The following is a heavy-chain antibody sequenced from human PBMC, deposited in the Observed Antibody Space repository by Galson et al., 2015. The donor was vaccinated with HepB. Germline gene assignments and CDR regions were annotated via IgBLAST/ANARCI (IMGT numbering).Heavy chain of an antibody. CDR1: GFTSNHYK. Sequence: SLRLSCAATSGFTSNHYKIHWVRHVPGKGLVWVAYIDSDERGTKYADSVKGRFTVSRDSSTSTLYLQMNGLRADDTAIYYCVRGTTAPDYWGQGTLVTVSS. J-gene: IGHJ4*02. D-gene: IGHD2/OR15-2a*01. V-gene: IGHV3-74*03. CDR2: IDSDERGT. CDR3: VRGTTAPDY.